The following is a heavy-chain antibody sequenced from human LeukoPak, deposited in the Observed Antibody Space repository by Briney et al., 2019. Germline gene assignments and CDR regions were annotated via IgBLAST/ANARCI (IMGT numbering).Heavy chain of an antibody. CDR2: MNPNSGNT. V-gene: IGHV1-8*01. D-gene: IGHD4-17*01. J-gene: IGHJ5*02. CDR1: GYTFTSYD. CDR3: ARVMTTVTTWFDP. Sequence: GASVKVSCKASGYTFTSYDINWVRQATGQGLEWMGWMNPNSGNTGYAQKFQGRVTMTRNTSISTAYMELSSLRSEDTAVYYCARVMTTVTTWFDPWGQGTLVTVSS.